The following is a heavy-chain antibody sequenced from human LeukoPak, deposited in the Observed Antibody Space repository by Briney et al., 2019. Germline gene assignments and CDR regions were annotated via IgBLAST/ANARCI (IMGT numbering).Heavy chain of an antibody. CDR3: ARKRSGVYGMYV. J-gene: IGHJ6*04. CDR1: GGSLSICGYY. CDR2: FYYSGST. V-gene: IGHV4-31*03. Sequence: SDTLSLPCTVSGGSLSICGYYCSWIRQHPGKGLEWIGYFYYSGSTYYNPYLKIRVPISVDTSKSQCSLKLSSVTAADSAVEYGARKRSGVYGMYVWGKGTTVTVSS. D-gene: IGHD1-26*01.